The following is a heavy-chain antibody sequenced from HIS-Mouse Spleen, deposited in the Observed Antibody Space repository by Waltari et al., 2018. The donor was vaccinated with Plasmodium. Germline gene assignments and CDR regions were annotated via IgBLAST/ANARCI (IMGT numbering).Heavy chain of an antibody. V-gene: IGHV3-21*01. CDR2: ISSSSSYK. Sequence: EVQLVESGGGLVKPGGSRRLSCARSGITFSRYIKNWVRQAPGKGLEWVSSISSSSSYKYYADSVKGRFTISRDNAKNSLYLQMNSLRAEDTAVYYCARDHNWNYDYWGQGTLVTVSS. J-gene: IGHJ4*02. CDR3: ARDHNWNYDY. D-gene: IGHD1-7*01. CDR1: GITFSRYI.